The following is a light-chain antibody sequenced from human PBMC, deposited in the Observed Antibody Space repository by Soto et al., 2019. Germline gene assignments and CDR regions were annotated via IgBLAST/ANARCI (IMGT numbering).Light chain of an antibody. J-gene: IGKJ1*01. CDR2: GAS. CDR1: QSVSSSY. Sequence: ILLTPSPGTLSLSPGEIATLSCRASQSVSSSYLAWYQQKPGQAPRLLIYGASSRATGIPDRFSGSGSGTDFTLTISRLEPEDFAVYYCQQYGSSPRTFGQGTKVDI. CDR3: QQYGSSPRT. V-gene: IGKV3-20*01.